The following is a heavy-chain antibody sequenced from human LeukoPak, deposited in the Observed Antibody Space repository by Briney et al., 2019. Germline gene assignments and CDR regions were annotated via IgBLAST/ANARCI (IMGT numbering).Heavy chain of an antibody. CDR1: GFTFSSYA. V-gene: IGHV3-30*04. CDR2: ISYDGSNK. D-gene: IGHD2/OR15-2a*01. J-gene: IGHJ4*02. CDR3: AKNRGAPL. Sequence: PGGSLRLSCAASGFTFSSYAMHWVRQAPGKGLEWVAVISYDGSNKYYADSVKGRFTISRDNSKNTLYLQMNSLRAEDTAIYYRAKNRGAPLWGQGTLVTVSS.